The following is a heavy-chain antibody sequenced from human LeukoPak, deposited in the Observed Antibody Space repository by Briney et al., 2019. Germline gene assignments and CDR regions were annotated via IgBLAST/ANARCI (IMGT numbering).Heavy chain of an antibody. D-gene: IGHD3-22*01. Sequence: ASVKVSCKASGYTFTGNYIHWMRQAPGQGLEWMGWMNPNSGNTGYAQKFQGRVTMTRNTSISTAYMELSSLRSEDTAVYYCARGLYYYDSSGYYHYYYYGMDVWGQGTTVTVSS. V-gene: IGHV1-8*02. CDR1: GYTFTGNY. CDR3: ARGLYYYDSSGYYHYYYYGMDV. CDR2: MNPNSGNT. J-gene: IGHJ6*02.